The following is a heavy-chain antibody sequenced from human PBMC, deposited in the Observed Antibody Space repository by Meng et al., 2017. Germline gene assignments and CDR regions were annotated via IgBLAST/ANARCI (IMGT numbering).Heavy chain of an antibody. CDR1: GYNFTSYA. CDR2: INTNTGNP. V-gene: IGHV7-4-1*02. CDR3: AREPYGYFTDY. J-gene: IGHJ4*02. D-gene: IGHD5-18*01. Sequence: VQLVQSESELKTPGASGKVYCKASGYNFTSYAMNWVRQAPGQGLEWMGWINTNTGNPTYAQGFTGRFVFSLDTSVSTAYLQISSLKAEDTAVYYCAREPYGYFTDYWGQGTLVTVSS.